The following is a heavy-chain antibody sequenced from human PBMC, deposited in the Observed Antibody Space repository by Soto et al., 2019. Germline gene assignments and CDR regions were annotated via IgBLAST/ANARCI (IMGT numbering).Heavy chain of an antibody. D-gene: IGHD2-21*01. Sequence: EVQLLESGGGLVQPGGSLRLSCAASGFTFSSYAMSWVRQAPGKGLEWVSAISGSGGSTYYADSVKGRFTISRDNSKNTLELQTNSRGAEDAAVYYCAKDLSRGEGGSGDYFDYWGQGTLVTVSS. CDR3: AKDLSRGEGGSGDYFDY. CDR2: ISGSGGST. CDR1: GFTFSSYA. V-gene: IGHV3-23*01. J-gene: IGHJ4*02.